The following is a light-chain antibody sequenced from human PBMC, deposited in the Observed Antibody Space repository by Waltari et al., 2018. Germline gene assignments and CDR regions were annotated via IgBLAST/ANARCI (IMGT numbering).Light chain of an antibody. CDR3: SSYGGRNNLL. V-gene: IGLV2-8*01. Sequence: QSALTQPPSASGSPGQSVTTSCTGTRRDAGSFNYVSWYQQYPGKTPKLLIYEVNKRPSGIPDRFSGSKSGNTASLTVSGLQAEDEAEYYCSSYGGRNNLLFGEGTKLTVL. J-gene: IGLJ3*02. CDR1: RRDAGSFNY. CDR2: EVN.